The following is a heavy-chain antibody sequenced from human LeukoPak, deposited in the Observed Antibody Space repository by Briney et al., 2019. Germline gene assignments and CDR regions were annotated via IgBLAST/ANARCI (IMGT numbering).Heavy chain of an antibody. CDR3: ARDRPTLGYCSGGSCDDWFDP. Sequence: SETLSLTCTVSVGSISIYYWSWIRQPPGKGLEWIGYIYYSGSTNYNPSLKSRVTISVDTSKNQFSLKLSSVTAADTAVYYCARDRPTLGYCSGGSCDDWFDPWGQGTLVTVSS. CDR1: VGSISIYY. J-gene: IGHJ5*02. V-gene: IGHV4-59*01. CDR2: IYYSGST. D-gene: IGHD2-15*01.